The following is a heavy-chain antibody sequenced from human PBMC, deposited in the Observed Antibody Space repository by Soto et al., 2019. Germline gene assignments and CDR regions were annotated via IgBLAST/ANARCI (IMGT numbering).Heavy chain of an antibody. CDR3: ARGARANWGSLELYYYYGMDV. D-gene: IGHD7-27*01. CDR2: INPNSGGT. CDR1: GYTFTGYY. Sequence: ASVKVSCKASGYTFTGYYMHWVRQAPGQGLEWMGWINPNSGGTNYAQKFQGWVTMTRDTSISTAYMELSRLRSDDTAVYYCARGARANWGSLELYYYYGMDVWGQGTTVTVSS. V-gene: IGHV1-2*04. J-gene: IGHJ6*02.